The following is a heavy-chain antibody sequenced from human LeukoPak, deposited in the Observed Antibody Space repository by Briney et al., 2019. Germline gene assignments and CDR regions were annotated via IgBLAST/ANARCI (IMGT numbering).Heavy chain of an antibody. Sequence: GGSLRLSCAASGFTVSSNYMSWVRQAPGKGLKWVSVIYSGGSTYYADSVKGRFTISRDNSKNTLYLQMNSLRAEDTAVYYCARLGVISEFDYWGQGTLVTVSS. CDR2: IYSGGST. CDR1: GFTVSSNY. V-gene: IGHV3-66*01. J-gene: IGHJ4*02. CDR3: ARLGVISEFDY. D-gene: IGHD3-10*01.